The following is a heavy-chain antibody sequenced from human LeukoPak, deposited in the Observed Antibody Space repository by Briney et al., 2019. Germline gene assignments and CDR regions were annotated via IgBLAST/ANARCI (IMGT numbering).Heavy chain of an antibody. V-gene: IGHV3-30*02. Sequence: RGSLRLSCAPSGVTFSSYGMYWVRPAPGKGLEWVEFIRDDKNKKYYADSVKGRFTICKNNYKNALYLQMNRLRAEDTAVYYCAKTLASYGGSDYWGQGTLVTVSS. CDR3: AKTLASYGGSDY. D-gene: IGHD4-23*01. CDR2: IRDDKNKK. J-gene: IGHJ4*02. CDR1: GVTFSSYG.